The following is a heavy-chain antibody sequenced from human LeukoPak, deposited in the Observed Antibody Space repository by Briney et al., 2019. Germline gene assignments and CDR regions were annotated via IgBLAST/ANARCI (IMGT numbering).Heavy chain of an antibody. V-gene: IGHV3-30*04. CDR1: GFTFSSYA. CDR2: ISYDGSNK. Sequence: PGGSLRLSCAASGFTFSSYAMHWVRQAPGKGLEWVAVISYDGSNKYYADSVKGRSTISRDNSKNTLYLQMNSLRAEDTAVYYCARDPKGITMIVLDYYFDYWGQGTLVTVSS. J-gene: IGHJ4*02. CDR3: ARDPKGITMIVLDYYFDY. D-gene: IGHD3-22*01.